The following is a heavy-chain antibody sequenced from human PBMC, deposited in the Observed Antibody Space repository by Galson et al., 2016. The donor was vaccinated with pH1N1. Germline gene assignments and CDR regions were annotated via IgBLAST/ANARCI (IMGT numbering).Heavy chain of an antibody. Sequence: SVKVSCKASGDTFNRYGITWVLQAPGQGLQWMGWINTRNGYTKNSQKFQGRATMTTDTTTSTVYLELRSLKSDDTGVYFCARGRGDLAGYYYGLHVWGQGPTVTVSS. D-gene: IGHD3-10*01. CDR1: GDTFNRYG. CDR3: ARGRGDLAGYYYGLHV. CDR2: INTRNGYT. V-gene: IGHV1-18*01. J-gene: IGHJ6*02.